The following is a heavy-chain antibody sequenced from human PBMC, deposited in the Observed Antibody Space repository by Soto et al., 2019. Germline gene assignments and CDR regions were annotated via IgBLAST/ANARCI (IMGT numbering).Heavy chain of an antibody. J-gene: IGHJ4*02. CDR1: GFTVSSSY. Sequence: SLRLSCAASGFTVSSSYISWVRQAPGKGLEWVSIIYSSGGTKYADSVKGRFSISRDNSRNTVFLQMNSLRVEDTAIYYCARSPWDCSGQGTLVTVSS. V-gene: IGHV3-66*01. CDR2: IYSSGGT. CDR3: ARSPWDC.